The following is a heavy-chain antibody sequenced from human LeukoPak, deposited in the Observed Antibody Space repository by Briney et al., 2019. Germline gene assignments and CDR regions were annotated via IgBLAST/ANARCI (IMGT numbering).Heavy chain of an antibody. D-gene: IGHD3-9*01. V-gene: IGHV3-48*01. CDR1: GFTFSSYS. CDR2: IGSSSSSI. CDR3: ARDILTGYYIGAYYYYGMDV. Sequence: GGSLRLSCAASGFTFSSYSMNWVRQAPGKGLEWVSYIGSSSSSIYYADSVKGRFTISRDNAKYSLYLQMNSLRAEDTAVYYCARDILTGYYIGAYYYYGMDVWGQGTTVTVSS. J-gene: IGHJ6*02.